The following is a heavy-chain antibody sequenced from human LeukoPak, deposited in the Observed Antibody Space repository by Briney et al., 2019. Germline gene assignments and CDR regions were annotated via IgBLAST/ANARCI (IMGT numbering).Heavy chain of an antibody. Sequence: GGSLRLSCAASGLTFSKSWMSWVRQAPGEGMEWVAAIKNNGSDNDYVASVNGLFTISSANTKNSLYLQMTSLSAEDTAVYYCATYTNWFAGDVWGQGTAVSVSS. D-gene: IGHD1-1*01. V-gene: IGHV3-7*01. CDR2: IKNNGSDN. CDR3: ATYTNWFAGDV. J-gene: IGHJ6*02. CDR1: GLTFSKSW.